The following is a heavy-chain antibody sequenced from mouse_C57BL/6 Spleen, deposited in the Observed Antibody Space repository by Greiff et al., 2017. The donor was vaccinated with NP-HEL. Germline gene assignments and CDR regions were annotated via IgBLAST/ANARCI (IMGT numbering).Heavy chain of an antibody. J-gene: IGHJ1*03. CDR1: GYTFTSYW. CDR3: ARVGVYYYA. Sequence: QVHVKQPGAELVRPGSSVKLSCKASGYTFTSYWMDWVKQRPGQGLEWIGNIYPSDSETPYNQKFKDKATLTVDKSSSTAYMQLSSLTSEDSAVYYCARVGVYYYAWGTGTTVTVSS. V-gene: IGHV1-61*01. CDR2: IYPSDSET. D-gene: IGHD1-1*01.